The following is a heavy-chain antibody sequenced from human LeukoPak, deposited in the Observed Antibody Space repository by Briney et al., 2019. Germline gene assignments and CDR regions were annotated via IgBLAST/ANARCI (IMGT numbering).Heavy chain of an antibody. J-gene: IGHJ4*02. CDR3: ARDLGYYDSSGYYYKPPLDY. CDR1: GFTFTSSA. V-gene: IGHV1-58*01. D-gene: IGHD3-22*01. Sequence: GASVKVSCTASGFTFTSSAVQRVRQARGQRLEWIGWIVVGSGNTNYAQKFQERVTITRDMSTSTAYMELRSLRSDDTAVYYCARDLGYYDSSGYYYKPPLDYWGQGTLVTVSS. CDR2: IVVGSGNT.